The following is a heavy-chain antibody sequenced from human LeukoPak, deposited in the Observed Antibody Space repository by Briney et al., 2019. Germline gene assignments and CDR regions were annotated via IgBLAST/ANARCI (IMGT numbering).Heavy chain of an antibody. CDR3: ARGYDFWSGYYSIGDRVAFDI. J-gene: IGHJ3*02. CDR1: GYSISSGYY. CDR2: IYHSGST. Sequence: SETLSLTCTVSGYSISSGYYWGWIRQPPGKGLEWIGSIYHSGSTYYNPSLKSRVTISQDTSKNQFSLKLDSVTAADTAVYFCARGYDFWSGYYSIGDRVAFDIWGQGTMVTVSS. V-gene: IGHV4-38-2*02. D-gene: IGHD3-3*01.